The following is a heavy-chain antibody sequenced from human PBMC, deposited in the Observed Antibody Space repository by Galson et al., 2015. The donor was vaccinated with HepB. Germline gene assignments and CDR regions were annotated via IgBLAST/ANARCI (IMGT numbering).Heavy chain of an antibody. Sequence: QSGAEVKEPGASVKVSCKASGYTFSSYSITWVRQAPGQGLEWMGWISPYSRYTNYTQKLQGRVTMTTDTSTSTAFMELRSLRSDDTAVYYCARGALVVAVGATQNNWFGPWGQGTLVTVSS. D-gene: IGHD2-15*01. V-gene: IGHV1-18*01. CDR1: GYTFSSYS. CDR3: ARGALVVAVGATQNNWFGP. J-gene: IGHJ5*02. CDR2: ISPYSRYT.